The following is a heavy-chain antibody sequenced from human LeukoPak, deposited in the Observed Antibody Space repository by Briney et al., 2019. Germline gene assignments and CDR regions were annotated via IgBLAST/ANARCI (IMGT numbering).Heavy chain of an antibody. V-gene: IGHV3-9*01. J-gene: IGHJ4*02. CDR1: GFTFDDYA. CDR2: ISWNSGSI. CDR3: ATVDY. Sequence: PGRSLRLSCAASGFTFDDYAMHWVRQAPGKGLEWVSGISWNSGSIGYADSVKGRFTISRDNAKNSLYLQMNSLRAEDTALCYCATVDYWGQGTLVTVSS.